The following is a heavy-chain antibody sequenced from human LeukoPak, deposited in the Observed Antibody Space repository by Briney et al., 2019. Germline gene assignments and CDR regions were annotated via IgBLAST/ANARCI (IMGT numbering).Heavy chain of an antibody. V-gene: IGHV4-4*07. CDR3: ARESRVVIGDGYHVDS. CDR2: LYIGRGM. Sequence: PSETLSLTCFVSDGSITNYYWSWIRQPAGKGLEWIGRLYIGRGMEYNPSLKSRVTMSVDRANMQFSLRLTSVTAADTAVYYCARESRVVIGDGYHVDSWGPGTLITVFS. D-gene: IGHD2-21*01. CDR1: DGSITNYY. J-gene: IGHJ4*02.